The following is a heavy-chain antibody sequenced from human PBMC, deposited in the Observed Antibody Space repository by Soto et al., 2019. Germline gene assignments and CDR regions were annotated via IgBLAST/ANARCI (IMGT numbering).Heavy chain of an antibody. CDR2: ISAHNGNT. V-gene: IGHV1-18*01. Sequence: QVHLVQSGAEVKKPGASVKVSCKGSGYTFTSYGITWVRQDPGRGLEWMGWISAHNGNTDYAQKLQGRVTVTRDTSTSTAYMELRSLRSDDTAVYYCARGRYGDYWGQGALVTVSS. D-gene: IGHD1-1*01. CDR3: ARGRYGDY. CDR1: GYTFTSYG. J-gene: IGHJ4*02.